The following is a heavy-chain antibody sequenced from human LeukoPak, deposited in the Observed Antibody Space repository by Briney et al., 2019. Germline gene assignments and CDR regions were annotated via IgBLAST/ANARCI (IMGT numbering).Heavy chain of an antibody. CDR3: ARGRRVYYDSSGYYYGWFDP. J-gene: IGHJ5*02. D-gene: IGHD3-22*01. CDR1: GYTFTGYY. V-gene: IGHV1-2*02. CDR2: INPKSGGT. Sequence: ASVKVSCKASGYTFTGYYMHWVRQAPGQGLEWMGWINPKSGGTNYAQKFQGRVTMTRDTSISTAYMELSRLRSDDTAVYYCARGRRVYYDSSGYYYGWFDPWGQGTLVTVSS.